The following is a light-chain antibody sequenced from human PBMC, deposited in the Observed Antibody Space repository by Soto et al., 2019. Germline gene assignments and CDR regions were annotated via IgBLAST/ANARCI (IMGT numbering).Light chain of an antibody. CDR1: QTVSKF. J-gene: IGKJ1*01. Sequence: DIQMTQSPSSLSASVGGRVTIACRASQTVSKFVNWYQQKPGKVPALLIYSTSTLYSGVPSRFSGSGSGTEFTLTINGLQPEDVATYYCQQTYTLPRTFAQGTKMDIK. CDR3: QQTYTLPRT. V-gene: IGKV1-39*01. CDR2: STS.